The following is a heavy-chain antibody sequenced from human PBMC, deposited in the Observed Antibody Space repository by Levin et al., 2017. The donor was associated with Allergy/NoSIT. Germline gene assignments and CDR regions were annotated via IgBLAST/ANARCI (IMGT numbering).Heavy chain of an antibody. D-gene: IGHD3-9*01. V-gene: IGHV4-34*01. CDR2: THHSEGT. CDR3: ARGLPLDFDILLGPDVFDI. J-gene: IGHJ3*02. CDR1: GGSFSGYY. Sequence: PSETLSLTCAVSGGSFSGYYWSWIRQPPGKGLEWIGETHHSEGTSYNPSLKSRLTISMDTSKKHFSLTLSSVTVADTAVYYCARGLPLDFDILLGPDVFDIWAQGTMVTVSS.